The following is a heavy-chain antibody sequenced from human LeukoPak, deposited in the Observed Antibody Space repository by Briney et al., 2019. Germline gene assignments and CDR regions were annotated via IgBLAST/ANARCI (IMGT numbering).Heavy chain of an antibody. CDR3: TRWVGYCSGGSCYTNDY. V-gene: IGHV3-23*01. CDR1: GFTFSSYA. Sequence: GGSLRLSCAASGFTFSSYAMSWVRQAPGKGLEWVSAISGSGGSTYYADSVKGRFTISRDNSKNTLYLQMNSLRAEDTAVYYCTRWVGYCSGGSCYTNDYWGQGTLVTVSS. J-gene: IGHJ4*02. D-gene: IGHD2-15*01. CDR2: ISGSGGST.